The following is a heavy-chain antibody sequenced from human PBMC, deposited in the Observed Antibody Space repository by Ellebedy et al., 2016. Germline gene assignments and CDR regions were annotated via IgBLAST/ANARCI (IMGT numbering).Heavy chain of an antibody. Sequence: SETLSLTXAVYGGSFSGYHWSWIRQPPGKGLEWIGEINHSGSTNYNPSLKSRVTISVDTSKNQFSLKLSSVTAADTAVYYCARGKHYYDSSGYGYWGQGTLVTVSS. J-gene: IGHJ4*02. CDR1: GGSFSGYH. D-gene: IGHD3-22*01. CDR2: INHSGST. V-gene: IGHV4-34*01. CDR3: ARGKHYYDSSGYGY.